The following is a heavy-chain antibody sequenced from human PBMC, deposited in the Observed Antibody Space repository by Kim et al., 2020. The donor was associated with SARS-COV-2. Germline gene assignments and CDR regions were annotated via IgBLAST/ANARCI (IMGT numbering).Heavy chain of an antibody. V-gene: IGHV3-49*03. D-gene: IGHD3-9*01. Sequence: GGSLRLSCTASGFTFGDYAMSWFRQAPGKGLEWVGFIRSKAYGGTTEYAASVKGRFTISRDDSKSIAYLQMNSLKTEDTAVYYCTRDEDDILTGYYFEDYWGQGTLVTVSS. CDR1: GFTFGDYA. J-gene: IGHJ4*02. CDR3: TRDEDDILTGYYFEDY. CDR2: IRSKAYGGTT.